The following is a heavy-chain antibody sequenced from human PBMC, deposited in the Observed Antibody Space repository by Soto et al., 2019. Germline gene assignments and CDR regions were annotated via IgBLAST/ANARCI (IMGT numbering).Heavy chain of an antibody. D-gene: IGHD1-1*01. CDR2: IYSGGST. V-gene: IGHV3-53*01. Sequence: GGSLRLSCAASGFTVSSNYMSWVRQAPGKGLEWVSVIYSGGSTYYADSVKGRFIISRDNSKNTLYLQMNSLRAEDTAVYYCARARLLNYYYYGMDVWGQGTTVTVSS. J-gene: IGHJ6*02. CDR3: ARARLLNYYYYGMDV. CDR1: GFTVSSNY.